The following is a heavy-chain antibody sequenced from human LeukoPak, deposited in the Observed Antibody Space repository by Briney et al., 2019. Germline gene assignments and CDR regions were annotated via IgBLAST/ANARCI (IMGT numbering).Heavy chain of an antibody. D-gene: IGHD3-9*01. CDR2: ISSSSSYI. CDR3: ARGLDILTGYQGFDY. J-gene: IGHJ4*02. V-gene: IGHV3-21*01. CDR1: GFTFSSYS. Sequence: GGSLRLSCAASGFTFSSYSMNWVRQAPGKGLEWVSSISSSSSYIYYADSVKGRFTISRDNAKNSLYLQMNSLRAEDTAVYYCARGLDILTGYQGFDYWGQGTLVTVSS.